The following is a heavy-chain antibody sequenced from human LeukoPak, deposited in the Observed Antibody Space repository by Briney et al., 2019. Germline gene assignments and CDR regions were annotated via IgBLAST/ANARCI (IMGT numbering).Heavy chain of an antibody. CDR3: ATPAGNWNDNFDY. CDR2: FDPEDGET. Sequence: GASVKVSCKVSGYTLTELSMHWVRQAPGKGLEWMGGFDPEDGETIYTQKFQGRVTMTEDTSTDTAYMELSSLRSEDTAVYYCATPAGNWNDNFDYWGQGTLVTVSS. J-gene: IGHJ4*02. CDR1: GYTLTELS. D-gene: IGHD1-1*01. V-gene: IGHV1-24*01.